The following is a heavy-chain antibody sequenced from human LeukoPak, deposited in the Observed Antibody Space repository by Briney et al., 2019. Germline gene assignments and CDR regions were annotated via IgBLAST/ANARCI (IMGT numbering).Heavy chain of an antibody. CDR2: ISYDGSKK. CDR1: GFTFSTYA. CDR3: ARDNGSGKNFYYCGMDV. V-gene: IGHV3-30-3*01. J-gene: IGHJ6*02. Sequence: GGSLRLSCAASGFTFSTYAMHWVRQAPGKGLEWVAVISYDGSKKYYADFVKGRFTISRDNSKKTLYLQMNSVKDEDTAVYYCARDNGSGKNFYYCGMDVWGQGSTVTVSS. D-gene: IGHD3-10*01.